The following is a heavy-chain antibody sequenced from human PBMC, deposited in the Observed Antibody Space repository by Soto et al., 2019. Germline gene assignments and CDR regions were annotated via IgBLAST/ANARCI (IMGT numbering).Heavy chain of an antibody. CDR2: IYHSGST. CDR3: ASLDVDTTMAFDY. D-gene: IGHD5-18*01. Sequence: SLTCTVSGGSIRSGGYSWSWIRQPPGKGLEWIGYIYHSGSTYYNPSLKSRVTISVDRSKNQFSLQLSSVTAADTAVYYCASLDVDTTMAFDYWGQGTLVTVSS. J-gene: IGHJ4*02. CDR1: GGSIRSGGYS. V-gene: IGHV4-30-2*01.